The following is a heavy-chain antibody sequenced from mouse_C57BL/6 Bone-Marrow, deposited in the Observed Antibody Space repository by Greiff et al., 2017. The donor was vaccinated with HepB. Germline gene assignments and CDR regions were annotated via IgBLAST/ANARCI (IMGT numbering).Heavy chain of an antibody. J-gene: IGHJ1*03. CDR2: ISSGSSTN. Sequence: EVQVEESGGGLVKPGGSLKLSCAASGFTFSDYGMHWVRQAPEKGLEWVAYISSGSSTNYYADTVKGRFTISRDNAKNTLFLKMTSLRSEDTAMYYCANYYGSGSYWYFDVWGTGTTVTVSS. CDR3: ANYYGSGSYWYFDV. CDR1: GFTFSDYG. D-gene: IGHD1-1*01. V-gene: IGHV5-17*01.